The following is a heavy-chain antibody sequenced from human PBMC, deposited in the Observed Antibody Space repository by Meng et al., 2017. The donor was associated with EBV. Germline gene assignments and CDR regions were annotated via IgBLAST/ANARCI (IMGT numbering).Heavy chain of an antibody. J-gene: IGHJ4*02. V-gene: IGHV1-69*01. Sequence: QVQLVPSGAEVKKPGSSVKASCKTSGGTFRSDAISWVRQAPGQGLEWMGGLIPMSDAPHYAQKFQGRVTITADESTSTHYMDLSGLRSEDTAVYYCASESGRGFTPDYWGQGTLVTVSS. D-gene: IGHD3-10*01. CDR1: GGTFRSDA. CDR2: LIPMSDAP. CDR3: ASESGRGFTPDY.